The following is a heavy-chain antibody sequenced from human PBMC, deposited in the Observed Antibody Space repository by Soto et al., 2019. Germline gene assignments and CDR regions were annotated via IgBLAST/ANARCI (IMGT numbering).Heavy chain of an antibody. D-gene: IGHD3-10*01. V-gene: IGHV1-69*02. CDR2: INPILSMS. CDR1: GDTFTFYS. CDR3: ASSYGSGYRAVDY. J-gene: IGHJ4*02. Sequence: QVQLVQSGAEVKRPGSSVKVSCKASGDTFTFYSINWVRQAPGLGLEWMGRINPILSMSNYAQRFQGRVTMTADKSTSTAYMELSILRSEDTAIYYCASSYGSGYRAVDYWGQGALVTVSS.